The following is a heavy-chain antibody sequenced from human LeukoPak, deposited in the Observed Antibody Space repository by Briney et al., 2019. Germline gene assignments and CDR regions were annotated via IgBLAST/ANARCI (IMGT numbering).Heavy chain of an antibody. CDR2: ISSSSSYI. Sequence: GGSLRLSCAASGFTLSTYSMNWVRQAPGKGLEWVSSISSSSSYIYYADSVKGRFTISRDNAKNSLYLQMNSLRAEDTAVYYCARDGRAVAGEHDYWGQGTLVTVSS. CDR3: ARDGRAVAGEHDY. D-gene: IGHD6-19*01. CDR1: GFTLSTYS. V-gene: IGHV3-21*01. J-gene: IGHJ4*02.